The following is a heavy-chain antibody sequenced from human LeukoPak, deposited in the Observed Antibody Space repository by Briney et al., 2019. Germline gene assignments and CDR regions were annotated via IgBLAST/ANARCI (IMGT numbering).Heavy chain of an antibody. CDR2: MKQDGSDK. D-gene: IGHD6-19*01. CDR1: GFTFNSYW. CDR3: ARYNSAWKTDDY. V-gene: IGHV3-7*03. Sequence: GGSLRLSCAASGFTFNSYWMTWVRQAPGKGLEWVADMKQDGSDKYYAGPVKGRFTISRDNAKNSLYLQMNSLRAEDTAVYFCARYNSAWKTDDYWGQGTLVTVSS. J-gene: IGHJ4*02.